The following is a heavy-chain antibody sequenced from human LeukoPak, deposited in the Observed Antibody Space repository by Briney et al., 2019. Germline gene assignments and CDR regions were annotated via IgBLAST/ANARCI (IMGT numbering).Heavy chain of an antibody. CDR3: ARAQGIAVAYYYYYMDV. V-gene: IGHV3-48*04. J-gene: IGHJ6*03. D-gene: IGHD6-19*01. CDR2: ISSSSSTI. CDR1: GFTFSGYS. Sequence: GGSLRLSCAASGFTFSGYSMNWVRQAPGKGLEWVSYISSSSSTIYYADSVKGRFTIFRDNAKNSLYLQMNSLRAEDTAVYYCARAQGIAVAYYYYYMDVWGKGTTVTVSS.